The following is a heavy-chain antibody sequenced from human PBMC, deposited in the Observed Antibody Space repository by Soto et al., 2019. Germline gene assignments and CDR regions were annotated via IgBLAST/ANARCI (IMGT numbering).Heavy chain of an antibody. V-gene: IGHV1-2*04. CDR3: VRAPDDRRYGLSY. D-gene: IGHD2-8*01. Sequence: ASVKVSCKASGYSFTDHYMHWVQQAPGQGLEWLGWINPNTGVTHFAQKFQGWVTMTGDTSINTAYMELTRLKSDDTALYYCVRAPDDRRYGLSYGGQGTLVAVSS. CDR2: INPNTGVT. J-gene: IGHJ4*03. CDR1: GYSFTDHY.